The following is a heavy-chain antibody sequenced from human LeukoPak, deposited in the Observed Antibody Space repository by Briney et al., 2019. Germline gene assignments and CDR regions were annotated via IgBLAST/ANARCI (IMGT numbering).Heavy chain of an antibody. Sequence: SETLSLTCTVSGGSISSSSYYWGWIRQPPGKGLEWIGSIYYSGSTYYNPSLKSRVTISVDTSNNQFSLKLSSVTAADTAVYYCARGGADVPIDYWGQGTLVTASS. J-gene: IGHJ4*02. CDR2: IYYSGST. D-gene: IGHD2-21*02. CDR1: GGSISSSSYY. CDR3: ARGGADVPIDY. V-gene: IGHV4-39*01.